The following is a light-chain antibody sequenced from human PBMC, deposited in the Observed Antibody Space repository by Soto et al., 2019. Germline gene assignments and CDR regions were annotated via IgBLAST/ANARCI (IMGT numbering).Light chain of an antibody. CDR3: CLYATNYI. CDR1: LSDVDVYEY. J-gene: IGLJ1*01. CDR2: DVN. Sequence: QSALIQPRSVSASLGQSVTISCTGTLSDVDVYEYVSWYQQHPNKAPRLMIYDVNKRASGVPDRFSGSKSGNIASLIISGLQPADEADYYCCLYATNYIFGNGTKLTVL. V-gene: IGLV2-11*01.